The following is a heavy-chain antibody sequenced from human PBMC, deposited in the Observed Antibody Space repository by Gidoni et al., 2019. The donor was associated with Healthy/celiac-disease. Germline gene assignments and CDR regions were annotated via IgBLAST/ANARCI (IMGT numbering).Heavy chain of an antibody. CDR3: ARPFTQPVTTPLSLHYYYGMDV. Sequence: QVQLVQSGAEVKKPGSSVKVSCKASGGTFSSYAISWVRQAPGQGLEWMGRIIPILGIANYAQKFQGRVTITADKSTSTAYMELSSLRSEDTAVYYCARPFTQPVTTPLSLHYYYGMDVWGQGTTVTVSS. CDR1: GGTFSSYA. CDR2: IIPILGIA. D-gene: IGHD4-4*01. V-gene: IGHV1-69*04. J-gene: IGHJ6*02.